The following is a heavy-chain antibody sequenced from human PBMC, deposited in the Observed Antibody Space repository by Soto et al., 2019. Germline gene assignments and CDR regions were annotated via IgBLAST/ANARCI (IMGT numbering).Heavy chain of an antibody. CDR2: ITGSGGST. D-gene: IGHD2-15*01. V-gene: IGHV3-23*01. CDR1: GFTFSSYS. J-gene: IGHJ6*03. CDR3: AKAGGSSYYYYMDV. Sequence: PGGSLRLSCAASGFTFSSYSMNWVRQAPGKGLQWVSTITGSGGSTYYADSVKGRFTISRDNSKNTLFLQLNSLGAEDSAVYHCAKAGGSSYYYYMDVWGKGTTVTVS.